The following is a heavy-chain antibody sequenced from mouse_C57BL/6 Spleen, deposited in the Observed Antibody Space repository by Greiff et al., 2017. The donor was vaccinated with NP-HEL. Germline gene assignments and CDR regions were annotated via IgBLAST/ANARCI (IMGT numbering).Heavy chain of an antibody. CDR2: IYPGSGST. CDR3: AGSSYGFAY. V-gene: IGHV1-55*01. J-gene: IGHJ3*01. CDR1: GYTFTSYW. D-gene: IGHD1-1*01. Sequence: QVQLQQPGAELVKPGASVKMSCKASGYTFTSYWITWVKQRPGQGLEWIGDIYPGSGSTNYNEKFKSKATLTVDKSSSTAYMQLSSLTSEDSAVYYCAGSSYGFAYWGQGTLVTVS.